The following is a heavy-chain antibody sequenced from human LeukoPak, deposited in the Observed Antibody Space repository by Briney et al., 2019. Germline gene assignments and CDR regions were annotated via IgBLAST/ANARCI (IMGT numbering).Heavy chain of an antibody. Sequence: GGSLRPSCAASGFALSSHWMTWVRQVPGRGPEWVANVNRDGSETYYLDSVKGRFTISKDNAKNSLYLQMNSLRAEDTALYHCARNNGMDVWGQGTTVIVSS. CDR1: GFALSSHW. CDR3: ARNNGMDV. J-gene: IGHJ6*02. CDR2: VNRDGSET. V-gene: IGHV3-7*03.